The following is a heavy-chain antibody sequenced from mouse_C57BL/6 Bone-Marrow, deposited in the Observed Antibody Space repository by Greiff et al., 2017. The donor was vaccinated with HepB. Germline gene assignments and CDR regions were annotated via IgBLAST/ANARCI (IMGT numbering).Heavy chain of an antibody. CDR2: ISYSGST. V-gene: IGHV3-8*01. J-gene: IGHJ4*01. CDR1: GYSITSYY. D-gene: IGHD2-5*01. Sequence: DVKLQESGPGLAKPSQTLSLTCSVTGYSITSYYWNWIRKFPGNKLEYMGYISYSGSTYYNPSLKSRISITRDTSKNQYYLQLNSVTTEDTATYYCAREKNSNYVAMDYWGQGTSVTVSS. CDR3: AREKNSNYVAMDY.